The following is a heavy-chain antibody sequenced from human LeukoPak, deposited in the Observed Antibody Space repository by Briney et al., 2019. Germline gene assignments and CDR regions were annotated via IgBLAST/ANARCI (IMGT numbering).Heavy chain of an antibody. V-gene: IGHV1-2*02. CDR1: GYTFTGYY. CDR3: ARDRCIHLKYYFDY. CDR2: INPNSGGT. D-gene: IGHD3-16*02. J-gene: IGHJ4*02. Sequence: GASVKVSCKASGYTFTGYYMHWVRQAPGQGLEWMGWINPNSGGTNYAQKFQGRVTMTRDTSISTAYMELSRLRSDDTAVYYCARDRCIHLKYYFDYWGQGTLVTVSS.